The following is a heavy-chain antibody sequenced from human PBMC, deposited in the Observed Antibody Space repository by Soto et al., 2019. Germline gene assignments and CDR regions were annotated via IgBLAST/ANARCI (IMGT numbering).Heavy chain of an antibody. V-gene: IGHV3-21*01. CDR3: ARDRDSSGIDY. CDR2: ISSSSSYI. CDR1: GFTFSSYS. D-gene: IGHD6-19*01. Sequence: GGSLRLSCAASGFTFSSYSMNWVRQAPGKGLEWVSSISSSSSYIYYADSVKGRFTISRDNAKNSLYLQMNSLRAEDTAVYYCARDRDSSGIDYWGQGTLVTVSS. J-gene: IGHJ4*02.